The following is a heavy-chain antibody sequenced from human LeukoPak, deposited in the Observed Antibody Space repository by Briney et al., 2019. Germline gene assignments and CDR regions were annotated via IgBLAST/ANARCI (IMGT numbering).Heavy chain of an antibody. CDR1: GYTFTSYG. D-gene: IGHD2-21*01. V-gene: IGHV1-18*04. J-gene: IGHJ4*02. Sequence: ASVKVSCKASGYTFTSYGISWVRQAPGQGLEWMGWTSAHNDDTNYAETLQGRLTMTTDISTSTAYMELTSLRSDDTAVYYSARDCDSRNDYFDPWGQGTLVIVSS. CDR3: ARDCDSRNDYFDP. CDR2: TSAHNDDT.